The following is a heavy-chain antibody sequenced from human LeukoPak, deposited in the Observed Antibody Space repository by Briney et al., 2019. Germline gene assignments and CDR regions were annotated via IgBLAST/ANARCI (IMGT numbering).Heavy chain of an antibody. V-gene: IGHV4-61*02. CDR2: IYTSGST. CDR3: ARGGYYYYYMDA. CDR1: GGSISSGSYY. Sequence: SETLSLTCTVSGGSISSGSYYWSWIRQPAGKGLEWIGRIYTSGSTNYNPSLKSRVTISVDTSKNQFSLKLSSVTAADTAVYYCARGGYYYYYMDAWGKGTTVTISS. J-gene: IGHJ6*03.